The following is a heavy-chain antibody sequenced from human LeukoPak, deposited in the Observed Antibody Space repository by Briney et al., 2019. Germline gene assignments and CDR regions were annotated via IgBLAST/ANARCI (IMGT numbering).Heavy chain of an antibody. D-gene: IGHD6-13*01. CDR1: GGSISSGGYS. CDR2: IYHSGST. J-gene: IGHJ3*02. CDR3: ARTYGSSSLYDAFDI. Sequence: PSQTLSLTCAVSGGSISSGGYSWSWIRQPPGKGLEWIGYIYHSGSTYYNPSLKSRVTMSVDTSKNQFSLKLSSVTAADTAVYYCARTYGSSSLYDAFDIWGQGTMVTVSS. V-gene: IGHV4-30-2*01.